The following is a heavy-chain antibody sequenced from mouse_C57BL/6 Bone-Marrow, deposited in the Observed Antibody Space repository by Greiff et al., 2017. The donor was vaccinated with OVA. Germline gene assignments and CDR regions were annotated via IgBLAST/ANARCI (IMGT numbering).Heavy chain of an antibody. D-gene: IGHD1-1*01. J-gene: IGHJ2*01. CDR1: GFTFSSYA. Sequence: DVMLVESGEGLVKPGGSLKLSCAASGFTFSSYAMSWVRQTPEKRLEWVAYISSGGDYIYYADTVKGRFTISRDNARNTLYLQMSSLKSEDTAMYYCTIITTVPKRGYYFDYWGQGTTLTVSS. V-gene: IGHV5-9-1*02. CDR3: TIITTVPKRGYYFDY. CDR2: ISSGGDYI.